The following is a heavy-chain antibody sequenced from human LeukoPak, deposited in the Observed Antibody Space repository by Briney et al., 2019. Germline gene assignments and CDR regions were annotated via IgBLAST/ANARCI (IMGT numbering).Heavy chain of an antibody. Sequence: SETLSLTCTVSGGSISTYYWSWIRQPPGKRLEWIGCIDYSGSTNYNPPLTSRVTMSVDMSKNQFSLKLTSVTAADTAVYYCARVGSWCFDLWGQGTLVTVSS. J-gene: IGHJ4*02. D-gene: IGHD6-13*01. V-gene: IGHV4-59*01. CDR3: ARVGSWCFDL. CDR2: IDYSGST. CDR1: GGSISTYY.